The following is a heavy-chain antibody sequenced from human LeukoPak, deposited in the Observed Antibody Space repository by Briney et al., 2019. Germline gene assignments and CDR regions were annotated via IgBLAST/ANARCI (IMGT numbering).Heavy chain of an antibody. D-gene: IGHD1-20*01. V-gene: IGHV3-64*04. CDR3: AKTGNYNWNGFDY. J-gene: IGHJ4*02. CDR1: GFTFSSYA. CDR2: ISSIGGST. Sequence: PGGSLRLSCSASGFTFSSYAMHWVRQAPGKGLEYVSAISSIGGSTYYADSVKGRFTISRDNSKNTLYLQMNSLRVEDSAVYYCAKTGNYNWNGFDYWGQGTLVTVSS.